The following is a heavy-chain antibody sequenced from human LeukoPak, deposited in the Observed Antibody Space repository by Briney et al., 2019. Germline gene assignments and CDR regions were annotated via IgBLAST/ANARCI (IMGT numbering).Heavy chain of an antibody. CDR3: ASDPPTH. D-gene: IGHD2-15*01. V-gene: IGHV4-39*01. J-gene: IGHJ4*02. Sequence: SETLSLTCTVSGGSLSSSSYYWGWIRQPPGKGLEWIGRIYYSGSTYYHPSLKSRLTISVYTSKNQLSLKVSSVTAADTAVYYGASDPPTHGGQGTLVTVSS. CDR2: IYYSGST. CDR1: GGSLSSSSYY.